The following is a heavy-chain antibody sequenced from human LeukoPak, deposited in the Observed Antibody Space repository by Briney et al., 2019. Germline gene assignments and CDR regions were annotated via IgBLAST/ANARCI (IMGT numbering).Heavy chain of an antibody. CDR1: GVPINTDW. V-gene: IGHV4-4*02. CDR2: FHHSGIT. D-gene: IGHD3-16*01. CDR3: ARDPQGDASQAFDY. J-gene: IGHJ4*02. Sequence: SETLSLTCAVSGVPINTDWCGSVRPPAGMGVEGFGEFHHSGITHYNPSLRSRVIISLDQSKNQLSLNLGSVTAANTAVYYGARDPQGDASQAFDYWGQGILVTVSS.